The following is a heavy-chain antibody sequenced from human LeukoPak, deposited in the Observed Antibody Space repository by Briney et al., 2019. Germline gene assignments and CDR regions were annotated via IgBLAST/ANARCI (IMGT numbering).Heavy chain of an antibody. D-gene: IGHD1-26*01. CDR2: ISGGST. V-gene: IGHV3-23*01. CDR3: AKDLALWVGARYYYYYYYMDV. J-gene: IGHJ6*03. CDR1: GFTFTSSD. Sequence: PGGSLRLSCAASGFTFTSSDMSWVRQAPGKGLEWASSISGGSTYYAESVKGRFTISRDNSKNTLYLQMNSLRAEDTAVYYCAKDLALWVGARYYYYYYYMDVWGKGTTVTVSS.